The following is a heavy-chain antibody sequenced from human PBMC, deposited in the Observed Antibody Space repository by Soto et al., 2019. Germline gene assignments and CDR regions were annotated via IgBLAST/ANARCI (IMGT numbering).Heavy chain of an antibody. D-gene: IGHD3-10*01. V-gene: IGHV1-3*01. CDR3: ARVYTMVRGVENWFDP. CDR2: INAGNGNT. CDR1: GYTFTSYA. J-gene: IGHJ5*02. Sequence: QVQLVQSGAEVKKPGASVKVSCKASGYTFTSYAMHWVRQAPGQRLEWMGWINAGNGNTKYSQKFQGRVTITRDTSASTAYMELSSLRSEDTAVYYCARVYTMVRGVENWFDPWGQGTLVTVSS.